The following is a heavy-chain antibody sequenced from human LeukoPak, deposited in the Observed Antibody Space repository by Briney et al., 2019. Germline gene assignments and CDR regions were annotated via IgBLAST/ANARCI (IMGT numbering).Heavy chain of an antibody. D-gene: IGHD1-26*01. CDR3: TRLSHVAGAAKVSWFDP. Sequence: SETLSLTCTVSAYSISNGFLWGWIRQPPGKGLEWIGSIYHSGTTYYNPSLKSRVTMSVDTSKNQFSLKLSSVIAADTAVYYCTRLSHVAGAAKVSWFDPWGQGTLVTVSS. J-gene: IGHJ5*02. CDR1: AYSISNGFL. V-gene: IGHV4-38-2*02. CDR2: IYHSGTT.